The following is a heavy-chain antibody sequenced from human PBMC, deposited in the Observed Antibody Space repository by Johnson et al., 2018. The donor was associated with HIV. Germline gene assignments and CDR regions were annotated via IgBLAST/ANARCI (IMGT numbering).Heavy chain of an antibody. Sequence: QVKLVESGGGVVQPGRSLRLSCAASGFTFSSYAMHWVRQAPGKGLEWVAVISYDGSNKYYADSVKGRFTISRDNSKNTLYLQMNSLRAEDTAVYYCAKDRGSGWYRDAFDIWGQGTMVTVSS. CDR3: AKDRGSGWYRDAFDI. CDR2: ISYDGSNK. D-gene: IGHD6-19*01. J-gene: IGHJ3*02. CDR1: GFTFSSYA. V-gene: IGHV3-30*04.